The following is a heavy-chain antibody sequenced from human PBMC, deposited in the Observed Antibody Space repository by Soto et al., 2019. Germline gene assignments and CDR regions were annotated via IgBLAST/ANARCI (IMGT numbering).Heavy chain of an antibody. Sequence: QLQLQESGSGLVKPSQTLSLTCAVSGGSISSGGYSWSWLRPPPGKGLEWIGYIYHSGSNYYNTPLTRRVTISVDRSKNQCSLKLSSVTAADTAVYYCARGMTTVTTLDYWGQGTLVTVSS. V-gene: IGHV4-30-2*01. CDR3: ARGMTTVTTLDY. CDR1: GGSISSGGYS. CDR2: IYHSGSN. D-gene: IGHD4-17*01. J-gene: IGHJ4*02.